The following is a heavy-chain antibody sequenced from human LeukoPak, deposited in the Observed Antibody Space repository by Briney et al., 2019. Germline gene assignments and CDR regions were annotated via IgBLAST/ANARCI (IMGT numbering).Heavy chain of an antibody. CDR1: GGSISSYY. CDR2: ISDSGIT. CDR3: ARIFND. J-gene: IGHJ4*02. Sequence: SETLSLTCTVSGGSISSYYWSWFRQPPGKGLEFIGYISDSGITNYNPSLQSRLIMLLDTSKNQLSLKLTSVTAADTAVYYCARIFNDWGQGTLVTVSS. V-gene: IGHV4-59*01.